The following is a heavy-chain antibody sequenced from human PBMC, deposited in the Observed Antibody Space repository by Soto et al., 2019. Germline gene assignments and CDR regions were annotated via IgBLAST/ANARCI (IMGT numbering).Heavy chain of an antibody. Sequence: QVQLQESGPGLVKPSETLSLTCTVSGGSISSYYWSWIRQPPGKGLEWIGYIYYSGSTNYNPSLESRVSISVDTSKNQFSLKLSSVTAADTAVYYCARTTLRGDYFMSYYDMDVWGKGTTVTVSS. CDR2: IYYSGST. D-gene: IGHD4-17*01. CDR3: ARTTLRGDYFMSYYDMDV. J-gene: IGHJ6*03. CDR1: GGSISSYY. V-gene: IGHV4-59*01.